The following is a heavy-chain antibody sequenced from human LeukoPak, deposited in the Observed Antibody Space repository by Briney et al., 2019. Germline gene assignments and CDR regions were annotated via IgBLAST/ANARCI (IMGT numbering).Heavy chain of an antibody. CDR1: GFTFSSYG. V-gene: IGHV3-23*01. J-gene: IGHJ4*02. D-gene: IGHD3-10*01. CDR3: AKKDNVLLWFGEPYYFDY. Sequence: GGSLRLSCAASGFTFSSYGMSWVRQAPGKGLEWVSAISGSGGSTYYADSVKGRFTISRDNSKNTLYLQMNSLRAEDTAVYYCAKKDNVLLWFGEPYYFDYWGQGTLVTVSS. CDR2: ISGSGGST.